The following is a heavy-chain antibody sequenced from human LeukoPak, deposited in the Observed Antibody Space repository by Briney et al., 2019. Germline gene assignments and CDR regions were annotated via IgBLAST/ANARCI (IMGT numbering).Heavy chain of an antibody. CDR1: GFTFSSDW. Sequence: GGSLRLSCAASGFTFSSDWMHWVRQAPGKGLVWVSRISTDGSSTYSADSVKGRFTISRDNTKDTLYLQMNNLRAEDTAVYYCARGRAPSYGYFDYWGQGTLVTVSS. J-gene: IGHJ4*02. D-gene: IGHD3-16*01. CDR3: ARGRAPSYGYFDY. CDR2: ISTDGSST. V-gene: IGHV3-74*01.